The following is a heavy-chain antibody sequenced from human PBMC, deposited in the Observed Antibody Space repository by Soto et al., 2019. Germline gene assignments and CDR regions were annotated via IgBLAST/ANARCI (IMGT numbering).Heavy chain of an antibody. Sequence: GGSLRLSCAASGFTFSTYAMHWVRQAPGKGLEWVAVLSYDGTNKYNSDSVKGRFTISRDNSKNTLYLQMNSLRPEDTAVYYCARAPGDWNYEPGDQYYYGMDVWGQGTTVTVSS. V-gene: IGHV3-30-3*01. D-gene: IGHD1-7*01. CDR3: ARAPGDWNYEPGDQYYYGMDV. CDR1: GFTFSTYA. J-gene: IGHJ6*02. CDR2: LSYDGTNK.